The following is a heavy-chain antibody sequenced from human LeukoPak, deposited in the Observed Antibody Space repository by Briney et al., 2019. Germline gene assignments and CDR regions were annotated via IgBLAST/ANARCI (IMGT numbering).Heavy chain of an antibody. CDR1: GGSVTSTNW. V-gene: IGHV4-4*02. CDR3: AREGGPYRPLDY. D-gene: IGHD6-25*01. Sequence: SETLSLTCGVSGGSVTSTNWWTWIRQPPGKGLEWIGEVHLNGNTNYNPSLYGRVTMSVDKSENHVSLKLTSPTAADTAVYYCAREGGPYRPLDYSGQGTLVTVTS. J-gene: IGHJ4*02. CDR2: VHLNGNT.